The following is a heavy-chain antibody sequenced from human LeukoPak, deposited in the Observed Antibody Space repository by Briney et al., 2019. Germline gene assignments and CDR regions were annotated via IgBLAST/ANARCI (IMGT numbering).Heavy chain of an antibody. Sequence: PGGSLTLSCAASGFTFSDYWRSWLRQAPGKGLEWLANIKYHGSDEHYEYYVRGRFTICRDKATNSLLLQMNRLRAQDTAVYYCARIGGSGTYWDYWGQGTLVTASS. CDR2: IKYHGSDE. D-gene: IGHD3-10*01. CDR3: ARIGGSGTYWDY. J-gene: IGHJ4*02. CDR1: GFTFSDYW. V-gene: IGHV3-7*01.